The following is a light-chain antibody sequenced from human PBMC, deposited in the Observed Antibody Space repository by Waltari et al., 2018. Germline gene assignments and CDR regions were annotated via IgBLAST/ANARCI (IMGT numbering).Light chain of an antibody. CDR3: SSYTSSITYV. V-gene: IGLV2-14*03. CDR1: SSDVGAYNH. J-gene: IGLJ1*01. CDR2: DVS. Sequence: QSALTQPASVSGSPGQSIPISCTGTSSDVGAYNHVSWYQQHPGKAPKLMIYDVSNRPSGVSNRFSGSKSGNTASLTISGLQAEDEADYYCSSYTSSITYVFGTGTEVTVL.